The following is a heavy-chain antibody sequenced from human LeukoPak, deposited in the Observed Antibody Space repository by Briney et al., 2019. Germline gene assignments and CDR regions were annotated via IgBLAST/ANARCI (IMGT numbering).Heavy chain of an antibody. CDR3: ARAESPSTYCSSTSCYYFDY. CDR2: IIPIFGTA. J-gene: IGHJ4*02. Sequence: SVKVSCKASGGTFSSYAISWVRQAPGQGLEWMGGIIPIFGTANYAQKFQGRVTITADESTSTAYMELGSLRSEDTAVYYCARAESPSTYCSSTSCYYFDYWGQGTLVTVSS. D-gene: IGHD2-2*01. CDR1: GGTFSSYA. V-gene: IGHV1-69*13.